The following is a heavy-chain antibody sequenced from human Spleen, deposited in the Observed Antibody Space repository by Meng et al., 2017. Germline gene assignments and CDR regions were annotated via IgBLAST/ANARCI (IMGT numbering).Heavy chain of an antibody. J-gene: IGHJ4*02. CDR3: ARNLVGSSLDY. CDR2: IYHSGRA. V-gene: IGHV4-4*02. CDR1: GGSISTRDW. Sequence: QVQVQEWGPGLVKPSGTLSLTCAVSGGSISTRDWWTWVRQPPGKGLEWIGEIYHSGRANYIPTLKSRVTISVDKSKNQFSLDLRSVIAADTAVYFCARNLVGSSLDYWGQGTLVTVSS. D-gene: IGHD1-14*01.